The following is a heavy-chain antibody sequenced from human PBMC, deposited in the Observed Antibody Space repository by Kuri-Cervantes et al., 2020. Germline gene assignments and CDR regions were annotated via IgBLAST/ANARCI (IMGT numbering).Heavy chain of an antibody. CDR3: AXPEGVAGYYXXVDFQH. D-gene: IGHD3-9*01. V-gene: IGHV3-23*01. CDR1: GXTFRSYX. Sequence: XAPXGXTFRSYXMGGVRQATGKGXEWVSXIGGSVGIXXYADSVKXXXTISRDNAKHXPYLQXDRAXCXDKXXYCCAXPEGVAGYYXXVDFQHWGQGTLVTVSS. J-gene: IGHJ1*01. CDR2: IGGSVGIX.